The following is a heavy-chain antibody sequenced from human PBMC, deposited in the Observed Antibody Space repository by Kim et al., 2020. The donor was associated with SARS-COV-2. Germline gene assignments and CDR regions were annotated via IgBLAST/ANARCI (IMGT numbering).Heavy chain of an antibody. V-gene: IGHV5-51*01. CDR1: GYSFTSYW. J-gene: IGHJ5*02. CDR3: ARRRMVRGVTNWFDP. D-gene: IGHD3-10*01. CDR2: IYPGDSDT. Sequence: GESLKISCKGSGYSFTSYWIGWVRQMPGKGLEWMGIIYPGDSDTRYSPSFQGQVTISADKSISTAYLQWSSLKASDTAMYYCARRRMVRGVTNWFDPWGQGTLVTVSS.